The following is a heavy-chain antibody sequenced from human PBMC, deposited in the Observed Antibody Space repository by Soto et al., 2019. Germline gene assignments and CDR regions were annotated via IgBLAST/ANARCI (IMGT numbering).Heavy chain of an antibody. CDR2: ISYDGSNK. D-gene: IGHD3-10*01. CDR3: AKGTVRGVKVGPMDV. CDR1: GFTFSSYG. V-gene: IGHV3-30*18. J-gene: IGHJ6*02. Sequence: QVQLVESGGGVVQPGRSLRLSCAASGFTFSSYGMHWVRQAPGKGLEWVAVISYDGSNKYYADSVKGRFTISRDNSKNTLYLQMNSLRAEDTAVYYGAKGTVRGVKVGPMDVWGQGTTVTVSS.